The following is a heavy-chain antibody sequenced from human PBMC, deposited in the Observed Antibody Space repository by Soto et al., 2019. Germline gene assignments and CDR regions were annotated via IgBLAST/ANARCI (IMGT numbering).Heavy chain of an antibody. D-gene: IGHD2-15*01. CDR1: GDSVSSNSAA. CDR2: TYYRSKWYN. J-gene: IGHJ6*02. CDR3: SRSGGSAYSYYGMDV. V-gene: IGHV6-1*01. Sequence: PSQTLSLTCAISGDSVSSNSAAWNWIGQSPSRGLEWLGRTYYRSKWYNDYALSVKSRITFNADTSKNQFSLQLNTLSPEDTAVYFCSRSGGSAYSYYGMDVWGQGTTVTVSS.